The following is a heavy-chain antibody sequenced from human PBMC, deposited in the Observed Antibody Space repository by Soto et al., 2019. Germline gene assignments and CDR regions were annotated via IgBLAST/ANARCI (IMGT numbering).Heavy chain of an antibody. J-gene: IGHJ6*03. Sequence: GASVKVSCKVSGYTLTELSMHWVRQAPGKGLEWMGGFDPEDGETIYAQKFQGRVTMTEDTSTDTAYMELSSLRSEDTAVYYCATRSLLLFFRGPPYYYYMDVWGKGTTVTVSS. CDR3: ATRSLLLFFRGPPYYYYMDV. V-gene: IGHV1-24*01. CDR1: GYTLTELS. CDR2: FDPEDGET. D-gene: IGHD3-3*01.